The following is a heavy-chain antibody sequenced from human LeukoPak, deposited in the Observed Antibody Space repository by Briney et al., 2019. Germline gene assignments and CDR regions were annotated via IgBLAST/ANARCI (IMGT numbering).Heavy chain of an antibody. CDR2: IYYSGST. CDR1: GGSISSYY. CDR3: ARDVPPSYYYDSSGYVKDAFDI. J-gene: IGHJ3*02. D-gene: IGHD3-22*01. V-gene: IGHV4-59*12. Sequence: KPSETLSLTCTVSGGSISSYYWSWIRQPPGKGLEWIGYIYYSGSTNYNPSLKSRVTISVDTSKNQFSLKLSSVTAADTAVYYCARDVPPSYYYDSSGYVKDAFDIWGQGTMVTVSS.